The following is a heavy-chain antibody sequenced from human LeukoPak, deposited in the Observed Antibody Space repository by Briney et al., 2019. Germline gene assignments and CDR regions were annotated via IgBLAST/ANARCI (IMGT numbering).Heavy chain of an antibody. Sequence: PSETLSLTSTVSGDYIANYYWSWIRQPPGKGLEWIGYIYYTGGTNYNPSLDSRVTISVDTSNNQFSLKLSSVTAAATAVYYCARHRRDDYNLSFDYWGRGTRVTVSS. J-gene: IGHJ4*02. CDR2: IYYTGGT. V-gene: IGHV4-59*08. D-gene: IGHD5-24*01. CDR1: GDYIANYY. CDR3: ARHRRDDYNLSFDY.